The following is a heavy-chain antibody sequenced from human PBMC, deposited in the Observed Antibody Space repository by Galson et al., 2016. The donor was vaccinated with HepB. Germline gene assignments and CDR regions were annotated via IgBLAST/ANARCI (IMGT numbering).Heavy chain of an antibody. V-gene: IGHV4-31*03. CDR1: GGSIISGGHF. CDR3: ARESVNMFRGVITHENWFDS. CDR2: IYYTGTT. D-gene: IGHD3-10*01. J-gene: IGHJ5*01. Sequence: TLSLTCTVSGGSIISGGHFWSWIRQHPGKGLEWIGYIYYTGTTYYNPSLKSRLTISLDTSKNQFSLKLNSVTAADTAVYYCARESVNMFRGVITHENWFDSWGLGTLVTVSS.